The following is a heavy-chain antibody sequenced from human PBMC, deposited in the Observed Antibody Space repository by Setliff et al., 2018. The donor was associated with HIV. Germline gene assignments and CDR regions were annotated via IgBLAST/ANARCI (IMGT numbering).Heavy chain of an antibody. Sequence: GGSLRLSCAASGFTFSSYWMSWVRQAPGKGLEWVAHIGSSNHGIHYTASVQGRFTVSRDNANNLLFLQMNNLRDEDTAVYYCASFYGDYGYWGHGTQVTVSS. V-gene: IGHV3-48*02. CDR3: ASFYGDYGY. D-gene: IGHD3-10*01. CDR1: GFTFSSYW. J-gene: IGHJ4*01. CDR2: IGSSNHGI.